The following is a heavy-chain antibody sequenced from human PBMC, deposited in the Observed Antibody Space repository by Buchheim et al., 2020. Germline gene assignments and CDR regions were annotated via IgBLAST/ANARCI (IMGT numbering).Heavy chain of an antibody. CDR1: GFSVSDHY. D-gene: IGHD4-23*01. CDR3: AREDFGGSFDY. J-gene: IGHJ4*02. Sequence: EVQLVESGGGLVQPGGSLRLSCAVSGFSVSDHYMDWVRQAPGKGLEWVGRSRNKANSFITHYAASVKGRFTISRDDSKKSVDLQMNSLKTEDTAVYFCAREDFGGSFDYWGQG. CDR2: SRNKANSFIT. V-gene: IGHV3-72*01.